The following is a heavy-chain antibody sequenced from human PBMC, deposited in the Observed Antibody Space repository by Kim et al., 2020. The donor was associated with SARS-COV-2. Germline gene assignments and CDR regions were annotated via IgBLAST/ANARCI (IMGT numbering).Heavy chain of an antibody. J-gene: IGHJ3*02. V-gene: IGHV4-61*01. CDR3: ARVRKGTYYYDSSGYYAFDI. Sequence: SETLSLTCTVSGGSVSSGSYYWSWIRQPPGKGLEWIGYIYYSGSTNYNPSLKSRVTISVDTSKNQFSLKLSSVTAADTAVYYCARVRKGTYYYDSSGYYAFDICGQGTMVTVSS. D-gene: IGHD3-22*01. CDR1: GGSVSSGSYY. CDR2: IYYSGST.